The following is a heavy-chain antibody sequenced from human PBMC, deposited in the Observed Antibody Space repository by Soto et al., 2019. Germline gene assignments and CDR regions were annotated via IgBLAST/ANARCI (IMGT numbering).Heavy chain of an antibody. CDR2: IYHSGST. CDR3: ARGDYDSSGSLYFDY. D-gene: IGHD3-22*01. J-gene: IGHJ4*02. CDR1: GGSLSSGGYS. V-gene: IGHV4-30-2*01. Sequence: PSETLSVTCAVSGGSLSSGGYSWSWLRQPPGKGLEWIGYIYHSGSTYYNPSLKSRVTISVDRSKNQSSLKLSSVTAADTAVYYCARGDYDSSGSLYFDYWGQGTLVTVSS.